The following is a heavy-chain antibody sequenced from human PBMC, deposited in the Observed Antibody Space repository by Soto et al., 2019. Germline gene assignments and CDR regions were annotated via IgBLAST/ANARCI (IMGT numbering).Heavy chain of an antibody. CDR2: INSDESVT. J-gene: IGHJ4*02. CDR3: ARVGYGSGSYHFDF. V-gene: IGHV3-74*01. D-gene: IGHD3-10*01. Sequence: GGSLRLSCAASGFTFSDCWMHWVRQTPGKGLVWVSRINSDESVTSYADSVKGRFTISRDNAKNTLYLEMNSLRDEDTAVYYCARVGYGSGSYHFDFWGQGTLVTVSS. CDR1: GFTFSDCW.